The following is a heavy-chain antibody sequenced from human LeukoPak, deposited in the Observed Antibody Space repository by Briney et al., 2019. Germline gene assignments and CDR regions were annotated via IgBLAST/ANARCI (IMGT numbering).Heavy chain of an antibody. CDR1: GGSFSGYY. J-gene: IGHJ3*02. CDR3: ARELEWDDAFDI. CDR2: INQSGST. Sequence: SETLSLTCVVYGGSFSGYYWNWIRQPPGKGLEWIGEINQSGSTTYNSSLKSRVTILLDWSKNHFSLKLSSVTAADTAVYYCARELEWDDAFDIWGQGTMVTVSS. D-gene: IGHD3-3*01. V-gene: IGHV4-34*01.